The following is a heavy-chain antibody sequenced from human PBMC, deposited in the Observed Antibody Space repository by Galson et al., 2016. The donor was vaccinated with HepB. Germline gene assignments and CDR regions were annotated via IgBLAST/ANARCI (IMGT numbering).Heavy chain of an antibody. CDR2: INHDGTT. V-gene: IGHV4-34*01. CDR3: ARGDNPDYGDYASAYYYMDV. D-gene: IGHD4-17*01. J-gene: IGHJ6*03. Sequence: SETPSLTCGVSGGFFRGYYWSWIRQSPGRGLEWIGEINHDGTTNYNPSLESRVTISVDTAKNQFSLKLSSVTAADTAVYYCARGDNPDYGDYASAYYYMDVWGKGTTVTVSS. CDR1: GGFFRGYY.